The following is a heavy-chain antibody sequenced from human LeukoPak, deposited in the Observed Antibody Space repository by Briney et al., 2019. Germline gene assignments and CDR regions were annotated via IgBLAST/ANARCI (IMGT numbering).Heavy chain of an antibody. V-gene: IGHV3-74*03. CDR2: INSDGSIT. J-gene: IGHJ6*02. Sequence: PGGSLRLSCAASEFTSSSYWMHWVRQAPGKGLMWVSYINSDGSITKYADSVKGRFTISRDNAKNTLYLQMNSLRAEDTAVYYCALQRYGDYSNMDVWGQGTTVTVSS. D-gene: IGHD4-17*01. CDR3: ALQRYGDYSNMDV. CDR1: EFTSSSYW.